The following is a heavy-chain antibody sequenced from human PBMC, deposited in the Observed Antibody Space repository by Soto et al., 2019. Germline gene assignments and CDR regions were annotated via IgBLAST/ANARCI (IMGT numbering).Heavy chain of an antibody. CDR1: GYSFTSYW. CDR2: IDPSDSYT. V-gene: IGHV5-10-1*01. Sequence: GESLKISCKGSGYSFTSYWISWVRQMPGKGLEWMGRIDPSDSYTNYSPSFQGHVTISADKSISTAYLQWSSLKASDTAMYYCARHFQSPAVAGTVNYYYYGMDAWGLDTMFTLSS. J-gene: IGHJ6*02. D-gene: IGHD6-19*01. CDR3: ARHFQSPAVAGTVNYYYYGMDA.